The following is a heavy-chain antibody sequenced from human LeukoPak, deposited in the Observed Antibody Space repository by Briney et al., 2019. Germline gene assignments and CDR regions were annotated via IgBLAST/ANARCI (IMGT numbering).Heavy chain of an antibody. Sequence: SVKVSCKASGGTFNIYAISWVRQAPGQGLEWMGRIIPILGIANYTQKFQGRVTITADRSTSTAYMELSSLRSEDTAVYYCARDRVAMVRGVIIGANWFDPWGQGTLVTVSS. J-gene: IGHJ5*02. V-gene: IGHV1-69*04. CDR2: IIPILGIA. D-gene: IGHD3-10*01. CDR1: GGTFNIYA. CDR3: ARDRVAMVRGVIIGANWFDP.